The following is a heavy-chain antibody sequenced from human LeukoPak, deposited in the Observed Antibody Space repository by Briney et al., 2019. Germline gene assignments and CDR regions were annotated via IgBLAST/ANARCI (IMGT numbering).Heavy chain of an antibody. CDR3: AKGLYGLGILTYDGFDI. CDR1: GFRCNAFA. CDR2: VGWDGTSV. J-gene: IGHJ3*02. D-gene: IGHD3-10*01. V-gene: IGHV3-9*01. Sequence: GGSLRRSCAASGFRCNAFAIHWVREAPGKGLEWVSGVGWDGTSVAYADSVKGRFTISRDNAQNSVYLQMNSLRIEDTALYYCAKGLYGLGILTYDGFDIWGQGTMVTVPS.